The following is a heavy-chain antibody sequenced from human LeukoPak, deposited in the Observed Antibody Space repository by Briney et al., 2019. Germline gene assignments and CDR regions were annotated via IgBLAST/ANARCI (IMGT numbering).Heavy chain of an antibody. Sequence: ASVKVSCKASGYTFTSYGIGWVRQAPGQGLEWMGWISAYNGNTNYAQKLQGRVTMTTDTSTSTAYMELRSLRSDDTAVYYCARDRAVRGVIITSPLDYWGQGTLVTVSS. J-gene: IGHJ4*02. CDR1: GYTFTSYG. D-gene: IGHD3-10*01. CDR3: ARDRAVRGVIITSPLDY. V-gene: IGHV1-18*01. CDR2: ISAYNGNT.